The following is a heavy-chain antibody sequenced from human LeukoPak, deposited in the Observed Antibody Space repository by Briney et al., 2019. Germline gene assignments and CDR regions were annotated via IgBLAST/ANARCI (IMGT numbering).Heavy chain of an antibody. CDR3: ARDGRHGDNPD. D-gene: IGHD5-24*01. CDR2: IKQDGSEK. Sequence: PGGSLRLSCAPPGFTFSSYWMSWVRQAPGKGLEWVANIKQDGSEKKYVDSVKGRFTISRDNAKNSLYLQMNSLRVEDTAVYYCARDGRHGDNPDWGQGTLVAVSS. J-gene: IGHJ4*02. CDR1: GFTFSSYW. V-gene: IGHV3-7*01.